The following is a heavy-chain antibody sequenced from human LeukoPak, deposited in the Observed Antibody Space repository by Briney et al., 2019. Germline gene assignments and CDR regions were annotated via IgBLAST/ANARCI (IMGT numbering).Heavy chain of an antibody. Sequence: ASVKVSCKASGYTFTSYGISWVRQAPGQGLEWMGWISAYNGNTNYAQKLQGRVTMTTDTSTSTAYMELRSLRSDDAAVYYCARDLYYYGSGSSYYFDYWGQGTLVTVSS. D-gene: IGHD3-10*01. J-gene: IGHJ4*02. V-gene: IGHV1-18*01. CDR2: ISAYNGNT. CDR1: GYTFTSYG. CDR3: ARDLYYYGSGSSYYFDY.